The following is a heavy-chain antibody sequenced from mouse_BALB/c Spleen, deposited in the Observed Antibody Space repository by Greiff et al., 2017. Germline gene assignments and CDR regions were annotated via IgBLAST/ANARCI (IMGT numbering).Heavy chain of an antibody. D-gene: IGHD1-1*01. CDR2: IWGDGST. CDR3: ARVHYYGSSYFDY. CDR1: GFSLTGYG. J-gene: IGHJ2*01. Sequence: VKLMESGPGLVAPSQSLSITCTVSGFSLTGYGVNWVRQPPGKGLEWLGMIWGDGSTDYNSALKSRLSISKDNSKSQVFLKMNSLQTDDTARYYCARVHYYGSSYFDYGGQGTTLTVSS. V-gene: IGHV2-6-7*01.